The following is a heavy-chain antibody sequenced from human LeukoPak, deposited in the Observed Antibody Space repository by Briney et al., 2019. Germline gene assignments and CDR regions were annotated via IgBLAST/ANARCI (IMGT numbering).Heavy chain of an antibody. J-gene: IGHJ4*02. V-gene: IGHV4-4*02. Sequence: SETLSLTCAVSGGSISSSNWWSWVRQPPGKGLEWIGEIYHSGSTNYNPSLKSRVTISVDKSKNQFSLKLSSVTAADTAVYYCARHLGAAMVSPLGHWGQGTLVTVSS. CDR2: IYHSGST. CDR3: ARHLGAAMVSPLGH. CDR1: GGSISSSNW. D-gene: IGHD5-18*01.